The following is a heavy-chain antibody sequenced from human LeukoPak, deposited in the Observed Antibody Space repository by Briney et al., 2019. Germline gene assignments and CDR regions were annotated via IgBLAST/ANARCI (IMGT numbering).Heavy chain of an antibody. D-gene: IGHD3-22*01. CDR1: RYSISSGYY. J-gene: IGHJ3*02. CDR3: ASLTTAEAFDI. Sequence: SETLSLTCTVSRYSISSGYYWSWIRQPPGKGLEWIGYIYDSGSTNYNPSLKSRVTISVDTSKNQFSLKLSSVTAADTAVYYCASLTTAEAFDIWGQGTMITVSS. CDR2: IYDSGST. V-gene: IGHV4-61*01.